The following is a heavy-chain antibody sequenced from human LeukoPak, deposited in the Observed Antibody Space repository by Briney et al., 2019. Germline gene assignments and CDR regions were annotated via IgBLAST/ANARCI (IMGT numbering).Heavy chain of an antibody. CDR3: ARVPLSSSSPYYYYYYMDV. CDR1: GFTVSSNY. Sequence: GGSLRLSCAASGFTVSSNYMSWVRQAPGKGLEWVSVIYSGGSTYYADSVKGRFTISRDNAKNSLYLQMNSLRAEDTAVYYCARVPLSSSSPYYYYYYMDVWGKGTTVTVSS. V-gene: IGHV3-53*01. D-gene: IGHD6-6*01. CDR2: IYSGGST. J-gene: IGHJ6*03.